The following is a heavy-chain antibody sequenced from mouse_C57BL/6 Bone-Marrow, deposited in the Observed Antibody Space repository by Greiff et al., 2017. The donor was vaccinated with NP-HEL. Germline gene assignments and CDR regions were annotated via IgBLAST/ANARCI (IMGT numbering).Heavy chain of an antibody. D-gene: IGHD2-4*01. J-gene: IGHJ3*01. CDR1: GYAFSSSW. Sequence: VKLQESGPELVKPGASVKISCKASGYAFSSSWMNWVKQRPGKGLEWIGRIYPGDGDTNYNGKFKGKATLTADKSSSTAYMQLSSLTSEDSAVYFCARQGIDYPSGFAYWGQGTLVTVSA. CDR2: IYPGDGDT. CDR3: ARQGIDYPSGFAY. V-gene: IGHV1-82*01.